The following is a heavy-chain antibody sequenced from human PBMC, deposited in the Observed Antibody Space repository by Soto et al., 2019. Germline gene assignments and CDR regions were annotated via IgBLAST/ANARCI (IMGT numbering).Heavy chain of an antibody. J-gene: IGHJ4*02. CDR3: AKFPYDSSGYLDY. Sequence: GSLILSCAASGFTVTTNYMSWVRQPPGKGLEWVSVVYSGGSTYYADSVKGRFTISRDNSKNTLYLQMNSLRAEDTAVYYCAKFPYDSSGYLDYWGQGTLVTVSS. D-gene: IGHD3-22*01. V-gene: IGHV3-66*01. CDR1: GFTVTTNY. CDR2: VYSGGST.